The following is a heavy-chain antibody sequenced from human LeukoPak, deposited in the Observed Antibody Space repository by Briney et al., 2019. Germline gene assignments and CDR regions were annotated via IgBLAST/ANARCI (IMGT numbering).Heavy chain of an antibody. CDR1: GFTFSSYA. V-gene: IGHV3-23*01. D-gene: IGHD6-19*01. CDR3: AQGYSSGWYPY. J-gene: IGHJ4*02. Sequence: SGGSLRLACEASGFTFSSYAMSWVRQAPGKGLEWVSSITGSGGTTYYADSVKGRFIISRDNSKNTLYVQMNSLRAEDTAVYYCAQGYSSGWYPYWGQGTLVTVSS. CDR2: ITGSGGTT.